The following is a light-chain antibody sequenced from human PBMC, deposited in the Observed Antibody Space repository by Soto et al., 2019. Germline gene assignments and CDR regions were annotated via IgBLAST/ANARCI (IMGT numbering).Light chain of an antibody. CDR3: LQYNNWWT. Sequence: EIVLTQSPGTLSLSPGERATLSCRASQSVSSSLAWYQQKPGRSPRLLIYGASTRAIGIPARFSGSGSGTEFTLTISSLQSEDFAVYYCLQYNNWWTFGQGTRLEIK. V-gene: IGKV3-15*01. CDR1: QSVSSS. CDR2: GAS. J-gene: IGKJ5*01.